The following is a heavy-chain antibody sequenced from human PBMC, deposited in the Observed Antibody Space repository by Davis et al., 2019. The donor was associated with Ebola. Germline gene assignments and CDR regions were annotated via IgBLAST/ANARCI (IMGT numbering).Heavy chain of an antibody. CDR2: IRNKASSYST. Sequence: GESLKISCAASGFTFSDYYMDWVRQAPGMGLEWVGRIRNKASSYSTEYAASVKGRFTISRDDSKSIAYLQMNSLKTEDTAVYYCTRGGSGIAVAGTSRWGQGTLVTVSS. J-gene: IGHJ4*02. V-gene: IGHV3-72*01. CDR1: GFTFSDYY. CDR3: TRGGSGIAVAGTSR. D-gene: IGHD6-19*01.